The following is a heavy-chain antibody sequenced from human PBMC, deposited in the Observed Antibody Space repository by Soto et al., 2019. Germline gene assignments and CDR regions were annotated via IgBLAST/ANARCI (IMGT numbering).Heavy chain of an antibody. CDR2: ISGGGTTT. J-gene: IGHJ4*02. Sequence: EVRLLESGGRLVQPGGSLRLSCAASGFTFSNYAMSWVRQAPGKGLEWVSSISGGGTTTYFADSVKGRFTISRDSSKDTLFLHMNSLRAEDTALYYCAKTRSTGWYVDYWGQGTLVTVSS. CDR1: GFTFSNYA. V-gene: IGHV3-23*01. D-gene: IGHD1-20*01. CDR3: AKTRSTGWYVDY.